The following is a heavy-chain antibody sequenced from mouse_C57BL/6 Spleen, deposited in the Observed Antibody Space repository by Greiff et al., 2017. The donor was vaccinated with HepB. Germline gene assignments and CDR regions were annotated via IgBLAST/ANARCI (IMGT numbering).Heavy chain of an antibody. CDR1: GYTFTDYY. D-gene: IGHD2-2*01. V-gene: IGHV1-26*01. CDR2: INPSTGGT. Sequence: VQLQQSGPELVKPGASVKISCKASGYTFTDYYMNWVKQSHGKSLEWIGEINPSTGGTTYNQKFKAKATLTVDKSSSTAYMQLKSLTSEDSAVYYCAGYDGGYYYAMDYWGQGTSVTVSS. CDR3: AGYDGGYYYAMDY. J-gene: IGHJ4*01.